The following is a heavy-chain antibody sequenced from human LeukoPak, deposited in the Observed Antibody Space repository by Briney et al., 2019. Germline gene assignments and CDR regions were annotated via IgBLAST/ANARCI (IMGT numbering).Heavy chain of an antibody. J-gene: IGHJ4*02. Sequence: SETLSLTCTVSGGSISTYYWSWIRQPPGKGLEWIGYSGSTNYNPSLKSRVTISVDTSKNQFSLKLSSVTAADTAVYYCARGAGYSSGWYDFDYWGQGTLVTVSS. CDR1: GGSISTYY. CDR3: ARGAGYSSGWYDFDY. CDR2: SGST. D-gene: IGHD6-19*01. V-gene: IGHV4-59*01.